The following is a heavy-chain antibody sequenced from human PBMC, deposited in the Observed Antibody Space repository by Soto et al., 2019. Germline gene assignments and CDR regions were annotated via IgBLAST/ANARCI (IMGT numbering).Heavy chain of an antibody. Sequence: EVHLVESGGGLVKPGGSLRLSCAVSGFTFSSCTMNWVRQAPGKGLEWVSSISPSTSHIYYADSVKGRFTISRDNAKNSLLLQMNSLRAEDTAVYYCSGCSGGACNQNYGMDVWGQWTTVTVSS. CDR2: ISPSTSHI. V-gene: IGHV3-21*01. CDR3: SGCSGGACNQNYGMDV. J-gene: IGHJ6*02. D-gene: IGHD2-15*01. CDR1: GFTFSSCT.